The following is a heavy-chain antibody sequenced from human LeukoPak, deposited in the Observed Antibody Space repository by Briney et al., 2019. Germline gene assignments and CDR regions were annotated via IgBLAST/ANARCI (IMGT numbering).Heavy chain of an antibody. CDR1: GLTVSTNY. CDR3: ARVRGNYQSDY. Sequence: PGGSLRLSCAVSGLTVSTNYMNWVRQAPGKGLEWVSVVYSGGITNYADSVKGRFTISRDNAKNSLYLQMNSLTAEDTALYYCARVRGNYQSDYWGQGTLATVSS. V-gene: IGHV3-53*01. CDR2: VYSGGIT. J-gene: IGHJ4*02. D-gene: IGHD1-7*01.